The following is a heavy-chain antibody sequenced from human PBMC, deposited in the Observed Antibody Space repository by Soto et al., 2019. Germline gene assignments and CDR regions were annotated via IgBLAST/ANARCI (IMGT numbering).Heavy chain of an antibody. Sequence: GGSLRLSCAASGFTFSSYGMHWVRQAPGKGLEWMAVIWYDGSNKYYADSVKGRFTISRDNSKNTLYLQMNSLRAEDTAVYYCASSDSSGHFDYWGQGTLVTVSS. CDR3: ASSDSSGHFDY. V-gene: IGHV3-33*01. D-gene: IGHD3-22*01. CDR2: IWYDGSNK. CDR1: GFTFSSYG. J-gene: IGHJ4*02.